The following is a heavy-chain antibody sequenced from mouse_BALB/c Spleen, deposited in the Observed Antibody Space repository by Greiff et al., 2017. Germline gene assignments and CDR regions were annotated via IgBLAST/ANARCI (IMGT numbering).Heavy chain of an antibody. CDR1: GFTFTDYY. CDR3: ARDPCGYDY. CDR2: IRNKANGYTT. V-gene: IGHV7-3*02. D-gene: IGHD1-2*01. Sequence: EVLLVESGGGLVQPGGSLRLSCATSGFTFTDYYMSWVRQPPGKALEWLGFIRNKANGYTTEYSASVKGRFTISRDNSQSILYLQMNTLRAEDSATYCCARDPCGYDYWGQGTTLTVSA. J-gene: IGHJ2*01.